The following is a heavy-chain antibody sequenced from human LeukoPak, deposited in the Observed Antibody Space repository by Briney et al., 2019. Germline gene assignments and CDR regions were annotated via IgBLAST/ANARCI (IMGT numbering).Heavy chain of an antibody. CDR3: AKATYCSSTSCYGYRWFDP. V-gene: IGHV3-23*01. J-gene: IGHJ5*02. D-gene: IGHD2-2*01. CDR2: ISGSGGST. Sequence: PGGSLRLSCAASGFTFSSYAMSWVRQAPGKGLEWVSAISGSGGSTYYADSVKGRFTISRDNSKNTLYLQMNSLRAEDTAVYYCAKATYCSSTSCYGYRWFDPWGQGTPVTVSS. CDR1: GFTFSSYA.